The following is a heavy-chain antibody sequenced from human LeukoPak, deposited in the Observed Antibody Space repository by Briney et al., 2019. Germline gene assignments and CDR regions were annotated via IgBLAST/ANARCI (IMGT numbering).Heavy chain of an antibody. Sequence: GGSLRLSCAVSGFTFSRYGMHWVRRAPGKGLEWVSGISGSGGSTYYADSLKGRFIISRDNPNNTVFLQMNSLRAEDTAIYYCAKGTGVGGDDAFDFWGQGTMVTVSS. V-gene: IGHV3-23*01. D-gene: IGHD3-3*01. CDR2: ISGSGGST. J-gene: IGHJ3*01. CDR1: GFTFSRYG. CDR3: AKGTGVGGDDAFDF.